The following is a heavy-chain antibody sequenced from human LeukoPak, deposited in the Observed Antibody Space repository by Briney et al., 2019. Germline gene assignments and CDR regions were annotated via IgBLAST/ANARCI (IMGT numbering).Heavy chain of an antibody. CDR2: INPSGGST. J-gene: IGHJ4*02. V-gene: IGHV1-46*01. Sequence: GASVKVSCKASGYTFTSYYMHWVRQAPGQGLEWMGIINPSGGSTSYAQKLQGRVTMTRDMSTSTVYMELSSLRSEDTAVYYCASEAGSGWSYFDYWGQGTLVTVSS. CDR3: ASEAGSGWSYFDY. CDR1: GYTFTSYY. D-gene: IGHD6-19*01.